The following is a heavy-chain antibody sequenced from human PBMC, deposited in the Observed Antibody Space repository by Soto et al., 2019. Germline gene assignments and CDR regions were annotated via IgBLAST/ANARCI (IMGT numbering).Heavy chain of an antibody. J-gene: IGHJ5*01. CDR2: IYYTGGT. CDR3: SSGTLSTIAVPDS. D-gene: IGHD6-19*01. Sequence: SETRSRTCNVSGVTYSVYYWNWIRQPPGKPMAWIGSIYYTGGTNYNPSLKSRVTISVDTSKNHFSLKFNSLTAADTAVYYFSSGTLSTIAVPDSCGQGSLFIVSS. V-gene: IGHV4-59*01. CDR1: GVTYSVYY.